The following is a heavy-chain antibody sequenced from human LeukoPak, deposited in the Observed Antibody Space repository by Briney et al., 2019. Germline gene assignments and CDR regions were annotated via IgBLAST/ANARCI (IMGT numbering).Heavy chain of an antibody. CDR2: ISAYNGNT. CDR1: GYTFTSDG. D-gene: IGHD6-13*01. J-gene: IGHJ6*03. CDR3: ARVIAAAGTRHYMDV. Sequence: ASVNVSCKASGYTFTSDGISWVRQAAGQGLEGMGWISAYNGNTNYAQKLQGRVTMTTDTSTSTAYMELRSLRSDDTAVYYCARVIAAAGTRHYMDVWGKGTTVTVSS. V-gene: IGHV1-18*01.